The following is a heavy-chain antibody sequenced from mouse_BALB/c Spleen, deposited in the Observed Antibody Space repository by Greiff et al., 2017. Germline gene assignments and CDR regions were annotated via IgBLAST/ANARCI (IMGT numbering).Heavy chain of an antibody. D-gene: IGHD3-1*01. CDR2: IWTGGGT. V-gene: IGHV2-9-2*01. J-gene: IGHJ3*01. CDR1: GFSLTSYD. Sequence: VQLQQSGPGLVAPSQSLSITCTVSGFSLTSYDISWIRQPPGKGLEWLGVIWTGGGTNYNSAFMSRLSISKDNSKSQVFLKMNSLQTDDTAIYYCVRDRAARATPFAYWGQGTLVTVSA. CDR3: VRDRAARATPFAY.